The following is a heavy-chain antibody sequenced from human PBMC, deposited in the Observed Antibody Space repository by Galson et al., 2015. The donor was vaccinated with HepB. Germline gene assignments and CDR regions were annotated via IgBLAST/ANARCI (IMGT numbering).Heavy chain of an antibody. CDR2: INAGNGNT. J-gene: IGHJ4*02. D-gene: IGHD3-10*01. V-gene: IGHV1-3*01. Sequence: SCKASGYTFTSYAMHWVRQAPGQRLEWMGWINAGNGNTKYSQKFQGRVTITRDTSASTAYMELSSLRSEDTAVYYCARLDSGWFGDYWGQGTLVTVSS. CDR3: ARLDSGWFGDY. CDR1: GYTFTSYA.